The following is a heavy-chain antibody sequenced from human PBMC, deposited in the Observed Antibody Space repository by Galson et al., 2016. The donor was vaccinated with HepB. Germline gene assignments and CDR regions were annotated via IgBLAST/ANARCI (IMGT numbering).Heavy chain of an antibody. CDR1: GDSVSSKDAA. V-gene: IGHV6-1*01. Sequence: CAISGDSVSSKDAAWNWIRQSPSRGLEWLGRTYYRSKRYSNYAVSMKSRITINADTSKNQISLQLNSVTPEDTAVYYCARDRATWDGQNTGSFDYWGQGSLGPVSS. CDR2: TYYRSKRYS. J-gene: IGHJ4*02. CDR3: ARDRATWDGQNTGSFDY. D-gene: IGHD5-24*01.